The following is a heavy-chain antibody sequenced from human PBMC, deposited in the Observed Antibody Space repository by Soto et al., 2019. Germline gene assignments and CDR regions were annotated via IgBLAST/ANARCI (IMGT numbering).Heavy chain of an antibody. CDR2: INAGNGNT. Sequence: QVQLVQSGAEVKKPGASVKVSCKASGYTFTSYAMHWVRQAPGQRLEWMGWINAGNGNTKYSQKFQGRVTITRDTSASTAYMELSSLRSEDTAVYYCAREHDRNSGSYDAGGYWGQGTLVTVSS. CDR3: AREHDRNSGSYDAGGY. CDR1: GYTFTSYA. J-gene: IGHJ4*02. V-gene: IGHV1-3*01. D-gene: IGHD1-26*01.